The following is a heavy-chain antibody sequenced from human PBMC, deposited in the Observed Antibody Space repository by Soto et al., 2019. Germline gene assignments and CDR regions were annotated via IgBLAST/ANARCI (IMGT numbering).Heavy chain of an antibody. D-gene: IGHD2-21*01. J-gene: IGHJ5*02. Sequence: LRLSCAASGFTFSNYGMSWVRQAPGKGLEWVSKIKEDGSERNYVDSVKGRFTISRDNAENSLYLQMNSLRAEDTDVYYCASARHIGPWGQGTLVTVSS. V-gene: IGHV3-7*01. CDR3: ASARHIGP. CDR1: GFTFSNYG. CDR2: IKEDGSER.